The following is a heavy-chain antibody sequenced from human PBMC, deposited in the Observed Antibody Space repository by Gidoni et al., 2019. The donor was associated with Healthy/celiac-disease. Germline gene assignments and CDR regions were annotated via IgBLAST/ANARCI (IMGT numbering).Heavy chain of an antibody. D-gene: IGHD3-10*01. CDR3: AKVYNYYGSGSYSYYYGMDV. Sequence: EVQLFESGGGLVTPGGSLRLSCAASGFTFSSYAMSRVRQAPGKGLEWVSAIRGSGGSTYYADSVKDRFTISRDNSKNTLYLQMNSLRAEDTAVYYCAKVYNYYGSGSYSYYYGMDVWGQGTTVTVSS. V-gene: IGHV3-23*01. CDR1: GFTFSSYA. CDR2: IRGSGGST. J-gene: IGHJ6*02.